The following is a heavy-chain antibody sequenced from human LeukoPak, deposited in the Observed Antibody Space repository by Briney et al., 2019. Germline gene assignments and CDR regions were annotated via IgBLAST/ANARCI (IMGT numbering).Heavy chain of an antibody. J-gene: IGHJ4*02. Sequence: GGSLRLSCAASGFTFSSYGMHWVRQAPGKGLEWVAVIWYDGSNKFYADSVKGRFTISRDNSKNTLYLQMNSLRAEDTAVYYCARHLRGEQQLSGFDYWGQGTPVTVSS. D-gene: IGHD6-13*01. CDR2: IWYDGSNK. CDR3: ARHLRGEQQLSGFDY. CDR1: GFTFSSYG. V-gene: IGHV3-33*01.